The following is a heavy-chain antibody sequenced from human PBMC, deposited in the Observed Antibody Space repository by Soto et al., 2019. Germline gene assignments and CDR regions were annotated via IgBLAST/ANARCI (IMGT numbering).Heavy chain of an antibody. Sequence: PGGSLRLSCSASGFTFSSYAMHWVRQAPGKGLEYVSAISSNGGSTYYADSVKGRFTISRDNSKNTLYLQMNSLRAEDTAVYYCAREGIAAAGYYFDYWGQGTLVTVSS. J-gene: IGHJ4*02. CDR3: AREGIAAAGYYFDY. D-gene: IGHD6-13*01. V-gene: IGHV3-64*04. CDR2: ISSNGGST. CDR1: GFTFSSYA.